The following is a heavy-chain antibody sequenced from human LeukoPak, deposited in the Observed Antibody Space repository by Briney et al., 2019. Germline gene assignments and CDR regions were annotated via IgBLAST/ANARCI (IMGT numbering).Heavy chain of an antibody. D-gene: IGHD3-10*02. J-gene: IGHJ5*02. Sequence: GGSLRLSCAASGFTFSNFWMSWVRQAPGKGLEWVSVIYSGGSTYYADSVKGRFTISRDNSKNTLYLQMNSLRAEDTAVYYCARGVRGVISTNWFDPWGQGTLVTVSS. CDR3: ARGVRGVISTNWFDP. CDR1: GFTFSNFW. V-gene: IGHV3-66*01. CDR2: IYSGGST.